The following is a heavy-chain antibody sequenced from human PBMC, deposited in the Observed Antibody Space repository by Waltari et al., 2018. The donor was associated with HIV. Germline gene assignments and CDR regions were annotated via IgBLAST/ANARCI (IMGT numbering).Heavy chain of an antibody. J-gene: IGHJ6*02. CDR1: GYTFTSYD. V-gene: IGHV1-8*01. Sequence: QVQLVQSGAEVKKPGASVKVSCKASGYTFTSYDINWVRQATGQGREWLGWMNPNSGNTGYAQKFQGRVTMTRNASKSTAYMELSSLRSEDTAVYYCARSYDYGGNPIYYGMDVWGQGTTVTVSS. CDR2: MNPNSGNT. CDR3: ARSYDYGGNPIYYGMDV. D-gene: IGHD4-17*01.